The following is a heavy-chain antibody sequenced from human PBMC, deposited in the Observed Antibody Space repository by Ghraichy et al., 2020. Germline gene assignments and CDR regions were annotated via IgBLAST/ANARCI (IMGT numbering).Heavy chain of an antibody. Sequence: GESLNISCAASGFTVSSNYMTWVRQAPGKGLEWVSIIYSGGNTYYADSVKGRFTISRDNSKNTLYLQMNSLRAEDTAVYYCATVYSSGYYSDRRFDYWGQGTLVTVSS. CDR3: ATVYSSGYYSDRRFDY. D-gene: IGHD3-22*01. CDR1: GFTVSSNY. CDR2: IYSGGNT. J-gene: IGHJ4*02. V-gene: IGHV3-53*01.